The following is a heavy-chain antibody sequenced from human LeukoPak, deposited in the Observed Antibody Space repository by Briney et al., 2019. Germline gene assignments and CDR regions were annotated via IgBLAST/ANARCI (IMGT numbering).Heavy chain of an antibody. V-gene: IGHV3-74*01. CDR2: VKSDGSDT. CDR3: TTGIGNYYYY. Sequence: GGSLRLSCAASGSTFSRYWMHWVRQAPGKGLVWVSRVKSDGSDTIYADSVKGRFTISRDNAKNTRYLQMDSLRAEDTAVYYCTTGIGNYYYYWGQGTLVTVAS. J-gene: IGHJ4*02. CDR1: GSTFSRYW. D-gene: IGHD3-10*01.